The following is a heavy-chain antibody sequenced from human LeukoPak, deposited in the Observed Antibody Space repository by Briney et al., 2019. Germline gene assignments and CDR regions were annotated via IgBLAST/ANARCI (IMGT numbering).Heavy chain of an antibody. CDR3: AREAGFGGYGRGDAFDI. Sequence: PSQTLSLTCAVSGGSISSGGYSWSWIRQPPGKGLEWIGYIYHSGSTYYNPSLKSRVTISVDRSKNQFSLKLSSVTAADTAVYYCAREAGFGGYGRGDAFDIWGQGTMVTVSS. CDR2: IYHSGST. D-gene: IGHD3-16*01. J-gene: IGHJ3*02. CDR1: GGSISSGGYS. V-gene: IGHV4-30-2*01.